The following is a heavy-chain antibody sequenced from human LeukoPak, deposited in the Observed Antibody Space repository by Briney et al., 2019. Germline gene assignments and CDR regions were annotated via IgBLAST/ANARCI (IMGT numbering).Heavy chain of an antibody. CDR3: ARGADIVVVVAGIDP. J-gene: IGHJ5*02. CDR2: ISYDGSNK. V-gene: IGHV3-30*01. CDR1: GFTFSSYA. D-gene: IGHD2-15*01. Sequence: GGSLRLSCAASGFTFSSYAMHWVRQAPGKGLEWVAVISYDGSNKYYADSVKGRFTISRDNSKNTLYLQMNSLRAEDTAVYYCARGADIVVVVAGIDPWGQGTLVTVSS.